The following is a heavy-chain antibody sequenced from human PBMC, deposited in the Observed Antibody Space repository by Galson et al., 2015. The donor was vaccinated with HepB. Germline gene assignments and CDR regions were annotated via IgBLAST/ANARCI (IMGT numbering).Heavy chain of an antibody. CDR3: ARSGDSGSLVHAFDI. Sequence: ETLSLTCTVSGVSISPFYWSGIRQPPAKGVEWIAYICYTGGPHYNPSLMSRLAISVDTSKSELSLKLSSATAADTAVYYGARSGDSGSLVHAFDIWGLGTMVTVST. CDR2: ICYTGGP. J-gene: IGHJ3*02. CDR1: GVSISPFY. V-gene: IGHV4-59*01. D-gene: IGHD1-26*01.